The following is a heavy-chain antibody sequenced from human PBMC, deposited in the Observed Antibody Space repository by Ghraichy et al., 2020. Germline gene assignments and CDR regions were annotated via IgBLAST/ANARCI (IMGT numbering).Heavy chain of an antibody. V-gene: IGHV1-69*06. CDR2: IIPIFGTA. J-gene: IGHJ6*03. D-gene: IGHD4-11*01. Sequence: SVKVSCKASGGTFSSYAISWVRQAPGQGLEWMGGIIPIFGTANYAQKFQGRVTITADKSTSTAYMELSSLRSEDTAVYYCARWTTTVTTDARPYYYYMDVWGKGTTVTVSS. CDR3: ARWTTTVTTDARPYYYYMDV. CDR1: GGTFSSYA.